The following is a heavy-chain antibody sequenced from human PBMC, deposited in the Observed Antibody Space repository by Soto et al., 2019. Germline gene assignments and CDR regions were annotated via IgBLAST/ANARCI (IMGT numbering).Heavy chain of an antibody. CDR1: GFTFSSYS. CDR2: VTPDGGRT. Sequence: GGSLRLSCAASGFTFSSYSMNWVRQAPGKGLEYVSAVTPDGGRTYYAESVKGRFTISRDNSKNTLYLQMGSLRADDMAVYYCARVFGDSGGFYYDHWGQGIPVTVSS. J-gene: IGHJ4*02. CDR3: ARVFGDSGGFYYDH. D-gene: IGHD3-22*01. V-gene: IGHV3-64*02.